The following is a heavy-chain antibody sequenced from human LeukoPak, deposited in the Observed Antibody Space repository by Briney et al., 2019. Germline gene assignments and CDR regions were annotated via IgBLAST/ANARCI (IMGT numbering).Heavy chain of an antibody. CDR2: INHSGST. V-gene: IGHV4-34*01. J-gene: IGHJ6*02. CDR1: GGSFSGYY. D-gene: IGHD2-2*01. CDR3: ARGFVVVPAAMWGGWDYYYYGMDV. Sequence: SETLPLTCAVYGGSFSGYYWSCIRQPPGKGLEWIGEINHSGSTNYNPSLKSRVTISVDTSKNQFSLKLSSVTAADTAVYYCARGFVVVPAAMWGGWDYYYYGMDVWGQGTTVTVSS.